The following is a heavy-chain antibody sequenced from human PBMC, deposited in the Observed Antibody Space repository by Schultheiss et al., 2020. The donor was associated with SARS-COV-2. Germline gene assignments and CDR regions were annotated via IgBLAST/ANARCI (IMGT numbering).Heavy chain of an antibody. D-gene: IGHD2-15*01. J-gene: IGHJ5*02. V-gene: IGHV3-30*03. CDR2: ISYDGSNK. Sequence: GGSLRLSCAASGFTFSSYGMHWVRQAPGKGLEWVAVISYDGSNKYYADSVKGRFTISRDSSKNTLYLQMNSLRAEDTAVYYCARDGGYCSGGSCYFRRDNWFDPWGQGTLVTVSS. CDR1: GFTFSSYG. CDR3: ARDGGYCSGGSCYFRRDNWFDP.